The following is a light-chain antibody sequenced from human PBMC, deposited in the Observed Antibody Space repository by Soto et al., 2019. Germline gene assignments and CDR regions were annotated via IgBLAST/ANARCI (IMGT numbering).Light chain of an antibody. CDR1: SSDVGGDHC. CDR2: EVT. Sequence: QSALTQPPSASGTPGHSVTISCTGASSDVGGDHCVSWYQQHPGKARKLLMYEVTKRPSGVPDRFSGSRSGNTASLTVSGLQAEDEADYYCRSFAGSNNIVFGIGTRSPS. V-gene: IGLV2-8*01. CDR3: RSFAGSNNIV. J-gene: IGLJ1*01.